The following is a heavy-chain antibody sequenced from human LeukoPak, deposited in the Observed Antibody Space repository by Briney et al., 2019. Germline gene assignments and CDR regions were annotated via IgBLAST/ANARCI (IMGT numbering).Heavy chain of an antibody. CDR2: VDPEEGKT. Sequence: ASVKVSCKVSGYSLTELSMHWVRQAPGKGPEWMGVVDPEEGKTIYAEKLQGRVTMTEDTLTETAYMEISSLRSEDTAVYFCSMYYFDSSGYLEAWGQGTLVTVSS. D-gene: IGHD3-22*01. V-gene: IGHV1-24*01. CDR3: SMYYFDSSGYLEA. CDR1: GYSLTELS. J-gene: IGHJ4*02.